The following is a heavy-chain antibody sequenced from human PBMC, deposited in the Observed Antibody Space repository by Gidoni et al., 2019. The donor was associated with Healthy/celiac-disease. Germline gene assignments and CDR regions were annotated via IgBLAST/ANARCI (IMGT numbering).Heavy chain of an antibody. CDR1: GFTFSSYW. CDR2: INSDGSST. V-gene: IGHV3-74*01. Sequence: EVQLVESGGGLVQPGGSLRLSCAASGFTFSSYWMHWVRQAPGKGLVWVSRINSDGSSTSYADSVKGRFTISRDNAKNTLYLQMNSLRAEDTAVYYCARGGEAPFLEWLVHWFDPWGQGTLVTVSS. J-gene: IGHJ5*02. D-gene: IGHD3-3*02. CDR3: ARGGEAPFLEWLVHWFDP.